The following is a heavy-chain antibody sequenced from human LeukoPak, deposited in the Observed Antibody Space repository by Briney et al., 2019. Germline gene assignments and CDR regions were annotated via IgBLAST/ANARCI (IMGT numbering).Heavy chain of an antibody. V-gene: IGHV1-18*01. CDR2: ISIYNGNT. D-gene: IGHD3-3*01. Sequence: ASVKVSCKASGYTFTNYGISWVRQAPGQGLEWMGWISIYNGNTDYAQKLRGRVTMTTDTSTSTAYMELRSLRSDDTAVYYCARITYDFWSGYYMPDDPLGQGTLVTVSS. CDR1: GYTFTNYG. J-gene: IGHJ5*02. CDR3: ARITYDFWSGYYMPDDP.